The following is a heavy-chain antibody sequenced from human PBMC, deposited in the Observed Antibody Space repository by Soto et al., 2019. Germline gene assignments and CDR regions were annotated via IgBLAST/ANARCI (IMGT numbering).Heavy chain of an antibody. CDR1: GVTFSDYS. Sequence: SGGSLRLSCAASGVTFSDYSMNWVRLAPGKGLEWISYSSRSGETKYYADSVKGRFTITRDNAENSLFLQMNSLRDEDTADYYCARDYSVVGNTDYFHCWGQGILVTVSS. D-gene: IGHD1-26*01. CDR3: ARDYSVVGNTDYFHC. V-gene: IGHV3-48*02. CDR2: SSRSGETK. J-gene: IGHJ4*02.